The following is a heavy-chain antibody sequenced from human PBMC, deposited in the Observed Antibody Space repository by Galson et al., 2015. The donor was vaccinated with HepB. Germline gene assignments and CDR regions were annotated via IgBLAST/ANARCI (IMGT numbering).Heavy chain of an antibody. J-gene: IGHJ6*02. CDR3: ARAILSLRIAVAGPVYGMDV. Sequence: SLRLSCAASGFTASSNYMSWVRQAPGKGLEWVSVIYSGGSTYYADSVKGRFTISRDNSKNTLYLQMNSLRAEDTAVYYCARAILSLRIAVAGPVYGMDVWGQGTTVTVSS. D-gene: IGHD6-19*01. CDR2: IYSGGST. V-gene: IGHV3-66*01. CDR1: GFTASSNY.